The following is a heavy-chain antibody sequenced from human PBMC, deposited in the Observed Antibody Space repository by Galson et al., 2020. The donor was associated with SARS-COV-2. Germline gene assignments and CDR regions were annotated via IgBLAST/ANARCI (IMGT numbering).Heavy chain of an antibody. CDR1: GGTFSSYA. CDR2: IIPIFGTA. D-gene: IGHD3-10*01. J-gene: IGHJ4*02. CDR3: ARDPGDYYGSGSYYMN. Sequence: SVKVSCKASGGTFSSYAISWVRQAPGQGLEWMGGIIPIFGTANYAQKFQGRVTITADESTSTAYMELSSLRSEDTAVYYCARDPGDYYGSGSYYMNRGQGTLVTLYS. V-gene: IGHV1-69*13.